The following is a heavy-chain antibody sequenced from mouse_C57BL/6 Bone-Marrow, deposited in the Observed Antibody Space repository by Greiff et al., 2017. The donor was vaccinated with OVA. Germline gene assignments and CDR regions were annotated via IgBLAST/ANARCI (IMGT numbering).Heavy chain of an antibody. CDR3: AREGYHFFYAMDY. V-gene: IGHV1-4*01. CDR1: GYTFTSYT. D-gene: IGHD2-2*01. CDR2: INPSSGYT. Sequence: VQLQQSGAELARPGASVKMSCKASGYTFTSYTMHWVKQRPGQGLEWIGYINPSSGYTKYNQKFKDKATLTADKSSSTAYMQLSSLTSEDSAVHYCAREGYHFFYAMDYWGQGTSVTVSS. J-gene: IGHJ4*01.